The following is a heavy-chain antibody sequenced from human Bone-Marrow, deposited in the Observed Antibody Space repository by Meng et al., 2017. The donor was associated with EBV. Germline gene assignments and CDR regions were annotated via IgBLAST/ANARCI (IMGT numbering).Heavy chain of an antibody. J-gene: IGHJ4*02. CDR2: IYHSGST. CDR3: ARVVARSYFDY. Sequence: LQLRDSGSGLAKPSRTLSLTCAVSGGSISSGGYSWSWIRQPPGKGLEWIGYIYHSGSTYYNPSLKSRVTISVDRSKNQFSLKLSSVTAADTAVYDCARVVARSYFDYWGQGTLVTVSS. CDR1: GGSISSGGYS. V-gene: IGHV4-30-2*01.